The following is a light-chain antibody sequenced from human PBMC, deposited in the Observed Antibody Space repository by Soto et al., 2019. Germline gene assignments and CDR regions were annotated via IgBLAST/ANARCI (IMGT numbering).Light chain of an antibody. CDR1: SSDVGAYDY. V-gene: IGLV2-14*01. J-gene: IGLJ1*01. Sequence: QSVLTQPASVSGSPGQSIAIACTGTSSDVGAYDYVSWYQQHPGKAPKVMIYDVSNRPSGVSNRFSGSKSGNTASLTISGLHAEDEAHYYCSSYTSSSPYVSGTATKVTVL. CDR3: SSYTSSSPYV. CDR2: DVS.